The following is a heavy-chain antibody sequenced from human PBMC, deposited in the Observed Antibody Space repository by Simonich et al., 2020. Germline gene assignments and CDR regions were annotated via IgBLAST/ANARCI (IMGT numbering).Heavy chain of an antibody. Sequence: QLQLQESGPGLVKPSETLSLTCTVSGGSISSSSYYWGRIRQPPGKGLEWIGSIYTSVSTNHNPSRKGRVTISVDTAKNQFSRKRSSVTAADTAVYYCARHKFWGEVVTAIPGYWYFDLWGRGTLVTVSS. CDR1: GGSISSSSYY. V-gene: IGHV4-39*01. CDR2: IYTSVST. CDR3: ARHKFWGEVVTAIPGYWYFDL. J-gene: IGHJ2*01. D-gene: IGHD2-21*02.